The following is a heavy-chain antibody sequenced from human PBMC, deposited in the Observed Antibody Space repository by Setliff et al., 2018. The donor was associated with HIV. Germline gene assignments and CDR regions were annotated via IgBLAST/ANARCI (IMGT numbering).Heavy chain of an antibody. CDR1: GYNFTNYG. J-gene: IGHJ5*02. Sequence: ASVKVSCKASGYNFTNYGVNWVRQDPGQGLEWMGWINTNTGYPTYAQAFRGRFVFSLDTSVSTAYLEISSLEAEDTAVYFCARVRTSYNFWVGDVFDPWGQGTLVTVSS. CDR3: ARVRTSYNFWVGDVFDP. D-gene: IGHD1-1*01. CDR2: INTNTGYP. V-gene: IGHV7-4-1*02.